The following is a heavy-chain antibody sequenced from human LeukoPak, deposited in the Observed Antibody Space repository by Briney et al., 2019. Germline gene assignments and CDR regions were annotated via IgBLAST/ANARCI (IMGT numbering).Heavy chain of an antibody. V-gene: IGHV3-23*01. D-gene: IGHD3-22*01. CDR1: GFTFSSYW. CDR3: AKGSSGYFADL. CDR2: ISNDGGGT. J-gene: IGHJ5*02. Sequence: PGGSLRLSCAASGFTFSSYWMSWVRQAPGKGLEWVAAISNDGGGTMYAAFVEGRFTISRDNSKNTLFLQMNSLRAEDTALYYCAKGSSGYFADLWGQGTLVTVSS.